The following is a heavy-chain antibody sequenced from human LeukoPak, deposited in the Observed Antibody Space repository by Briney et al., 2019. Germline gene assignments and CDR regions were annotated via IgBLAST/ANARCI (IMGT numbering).Heavy chain of an antibody. J-gene: IGHJ4*02. CDR3: AKDRPLYGSGSYSLDY. CDR2: ISGSGGST. Sequence: GGSLRLSCAASGFTFSSYGMSWVRQAPGKGLEWVSAISGSGGSTYYADSVKGRFTISRDNSKNTLYLQMNSLRAEDTAVYYCAKDRPLYGSGSYSLDYWGQGTLVTVSS. CDR1: GFTFSSYG. D-gene: IGHD3-10*01. V-gene: IGHV3-23*01.